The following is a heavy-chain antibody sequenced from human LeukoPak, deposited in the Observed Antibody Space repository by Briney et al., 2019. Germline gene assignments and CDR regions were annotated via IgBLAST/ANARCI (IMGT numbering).Heavy chain of an antibody. CDR3: AIMMDGNYGGYYFDY. D-gene: IGHD1-7*01. CDR2: IIPIFGTA. J-gene: IGHJ4*02. CDR1: GGTFSSYA. V-gene: IGHV1-69*13. Sequence: GASVKVSCKASGGTFSSYAISWVRQAPGQGLEWMGGIIPIFGTANYAQKFQGRVTITADESTSTAYMELSSLRSEDTAVYYCAIMMDGNYGGYYFDYWGQGTLVTVSS.